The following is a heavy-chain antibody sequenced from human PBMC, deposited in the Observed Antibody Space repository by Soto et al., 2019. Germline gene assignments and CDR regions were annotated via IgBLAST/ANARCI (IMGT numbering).Heavy chain of an antibody. D-gene: IGHD3-10*01. V-gene: IGHV4-30-4*01. CDR3: ARGITMDRGVISVFDY. Sequence: PSETLSLTCTVSGGSISSGDFYWSWIRQPPGKGLEWIGYMYYSGSTYYNPSLKSRVSISVDTSKNQFSLKLSSVTAADTAVYYCARGITMDRGVISVFDYWGQGTLVTVSS. CDR2: MYYSGST. CDR1: GGSISSGDFY. J-gene: IGHJ4*02.